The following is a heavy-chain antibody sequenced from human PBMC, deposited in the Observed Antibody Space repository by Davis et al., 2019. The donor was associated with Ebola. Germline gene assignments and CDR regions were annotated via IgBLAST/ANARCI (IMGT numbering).Heavy chain of an antibody. V-gene: IGHV1-18*01. CDR2: ISGFNGNT. Sequence: ASVKVSCKASGYTFNTYGISWVRLAPGQGLEWMGWISGFNGNTNYAQKFQGRVTMTTDTSTSTAYMELGSLRSEDTAVYYCARVRVMSGIVVVVAANDYYYGMDVWGQGTTVTVSS. CDR1: GYTFNTYG. J-gene: IGHJ6*02. CDR3: ARVRVMSGIVVVVAANDYYYGMDV. D-gene: IGHD2-15*01.